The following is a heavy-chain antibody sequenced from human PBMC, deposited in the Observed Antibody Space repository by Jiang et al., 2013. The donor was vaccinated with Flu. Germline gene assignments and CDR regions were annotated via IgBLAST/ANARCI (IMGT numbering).Heavy chain of an antibody. CDR2: ISVGGTI. Sequence: QLLESGGGLVEPGGSLRLSCEASGFTFTSYEMNWVRQAPGKGLEWVSYISVGGTIYYADSVKGRFTISRDNARNSLFLQMDNLRVEDTAVYYCAMPKGYFQYWGRGTLVIVSS. V-gene: IGHV3-48*03. CDR1: GFTFTSYE. CDR3: AMPKGYFQY. J-gene: IGHJ4*02.